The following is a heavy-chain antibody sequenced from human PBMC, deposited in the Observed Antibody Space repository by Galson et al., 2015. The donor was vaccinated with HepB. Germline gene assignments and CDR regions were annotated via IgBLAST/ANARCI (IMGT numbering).Heavy chain of an antibody. D-gene: IGHD4-17*01. CDR2: ITSSGSFI. CDR1: GFTFSGYS. Sequence: SLRLSCAASGFTFSGYSMNWVRQTPGKGLEWVSTITSSGSFIYYAASVKGRFTISRDNAKNSLYLHMNSLRAEDTAVYYCARSDYDDDVFENWLDPWGRGTL. J-gene: IGHJ5*02. CDR3: ARSDYDDDVFENWLDP. V-gene: IGHV3-21*06.